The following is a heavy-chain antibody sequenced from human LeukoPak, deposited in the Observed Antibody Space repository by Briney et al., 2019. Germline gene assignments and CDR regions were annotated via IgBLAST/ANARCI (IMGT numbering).Heavy chain of an antibody. V-gene: IGHV1-69*04. J-gene: IGHJ6*02. Sequence: ASVKVSCKASGYTFTSYAISWVRQAPGQGLEWMGRIIPILGIANYAQKFQGRVTITADKSTSTAYMELSSLRSEDTAVYYCARDLIKDIVVVVAAKAGYYYGMDVWGQGTTVTVSS. CDR3: ARDLIKDIVVVVAAKAGYYYGMDV. D-gene: IGHD2-15*01. CDR1: GYTFTSYA. CDR2: IIPILGIA.